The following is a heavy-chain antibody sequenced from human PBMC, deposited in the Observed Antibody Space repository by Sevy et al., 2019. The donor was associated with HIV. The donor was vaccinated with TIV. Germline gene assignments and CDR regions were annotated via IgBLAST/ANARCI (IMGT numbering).Heavy chain of an antibody. V-gene: IGHV2-70*01. D-gene: IGHD6-19*01. J-gene: IGHJ6*02. Sequence: SGPTLVKPTQTLTLTCTFSGFSLSTSGMCVSWIRQPPGKALEWLALIDWDDDKYYSTSLKTRLTISKDTSKNQVVLTMTNMDPVDTATYYCERIRGIAVAGNYYYYGMDVWGQGTTVTVSS. CDR2: IDWDDDK. CDR3: ERIRGIAVAGNYYYYGMDV. CDR1: GFSLSTSGMC.